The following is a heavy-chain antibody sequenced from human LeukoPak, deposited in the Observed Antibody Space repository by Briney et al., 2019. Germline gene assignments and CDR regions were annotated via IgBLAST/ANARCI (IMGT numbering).Heavy chain of an antibody. CDR3: ARVLESESAIDC. J-gene: IGHJ4*02. CDR1: GGSISSSNW. D-gene: IGHD6-25*01. V-gene: IGHV4-4*02. CDR2: IYHSGST. Sequence: SETLSLTCAVSGGSISSSNWWSWVRQPPGKGLEWVGEIYHSGSTNYNPSLKSRVTISVDKSKNQFSLKLSSVTAADTAVYYCARVLESESAIDCWGQGTLVTVSS.